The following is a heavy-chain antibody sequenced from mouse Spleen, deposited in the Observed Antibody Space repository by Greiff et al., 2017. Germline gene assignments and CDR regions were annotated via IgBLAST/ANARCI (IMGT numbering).Heavy chain of an antibody. J-gene: IGHJ3*01. CDR1: GYTFTSYG. D-gene: IGHD1-1*01. Sequence: QVQLQQSGAELARPGASVKLSCKASGYTFTSYGISWVKQRTGQGLEWIGEIYPRSGNTYYNEKFKGKATLTADKSSSTAYMELRSLTSEDSAVYFCARSVITTVVATRAYWGQGTLVTVSA. V-gene: IGHV1-81*01. CDR2: IYPRSGNT. CDR3: ARSVITTVVATRAY.